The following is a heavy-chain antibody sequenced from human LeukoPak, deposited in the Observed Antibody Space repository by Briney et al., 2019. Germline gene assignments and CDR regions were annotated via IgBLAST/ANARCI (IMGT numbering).Heavy chain of an antibody. CDR3: ARQALWFGRTGWFDP. J-gene: IGHJ5*02. D-gene: IGHD3-10*01. Sequence: PSETLSLTCTVSGGSISSSSYYWGWIRQPPGKGLEWIGSIYYSGNTYYNPSLKSRVTISVDTSKNQCSLKLSSVTAADTAVYYCARQALWFGRTGWFDPWGQGTLVTVSS. V-gene: IGHV4-39*01. CDR1: GGSISSSSYY. CDR2: IYYSGNT.